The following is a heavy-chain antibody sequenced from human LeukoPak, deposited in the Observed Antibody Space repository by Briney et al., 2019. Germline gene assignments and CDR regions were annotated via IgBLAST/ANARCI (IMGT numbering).Heavy chain of an antibody. J-gene: IGHJ6*03. Sequence: SETLSLTCTVSGDSINDHYWSWIRQPPGEGLEWIAYIYSSVSANYNPSLKSRVTISIDTSKSQFSLKPTSVTAADAGVYYCARQRCSGRSCYRVDQLYYMDVWGKGTTVTVSS. CDR3: ARQRCSGRSCYRVDQLYYMDV. CDR1: GDSINDHY. V-gene: IGHV4-4*09. D-gene: IGHD2-15*01. CDR2: IYSSVSA.